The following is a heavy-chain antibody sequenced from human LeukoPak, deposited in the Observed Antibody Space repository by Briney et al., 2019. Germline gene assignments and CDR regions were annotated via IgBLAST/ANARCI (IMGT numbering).Heavy chain of an antibody. V-gene: IGHV3-23*01. CDR2: TRGSGGIT. J-gene: IGHJ4*02. CDR1: GFTFSNYA. Sequence: PGGSLRLSCAASGFTFSNYAMSWVRQAPGKGLDWVSNTRGSGGITYYADSVKGRFTISRDNSQNTLYLQMNSLRAEDTAVYYCAKTWSSIWSYFDYWGQGTLVTVSS. D-gene: IGHD6-13*01. CDR3: AKTWSSIWSYFDY.